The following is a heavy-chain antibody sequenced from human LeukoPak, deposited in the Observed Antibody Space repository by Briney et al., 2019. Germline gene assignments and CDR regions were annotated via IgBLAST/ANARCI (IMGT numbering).Heavy chain of an antibody. CDR1: GGSISSYY. CDR2: IYYSGST. CDR3: ARGVQGDAFDI. J-gene: IGHJ3*02. Sequence: SETLSLTCTVSGGSISSYYWSWIRQPPGKGLEWVGYIYYSGSTNYNPSLKSRVTISVDTSKNQFSLKLSSVTAADTAVYYCARGVQGDAFDIWGQGTMVTVSS. V-gene: IGHV4-59*01.